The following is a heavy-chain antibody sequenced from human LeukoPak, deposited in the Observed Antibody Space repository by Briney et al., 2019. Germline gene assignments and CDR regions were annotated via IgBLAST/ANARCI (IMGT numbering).Heavy chain of an antibody. J-gene: IGHJ5*02. CDR3: AREYSSGLSWFDP. CDR2: ISSSGNT. D-gene: IGHD6-19*01. Sequence: SETLSLTCTVSGGSTSSGNYYWGWIRQPPGKGLEWIGGISSSGNTYYNPSLKSRITIFIDTSKNQFSLKLSSVTAADTAVYFCAREYSSGLSWFDPWGQGTLVTVSS. CDR1: GGSTSSGNYY. V-gene: IGHV4-39*07.